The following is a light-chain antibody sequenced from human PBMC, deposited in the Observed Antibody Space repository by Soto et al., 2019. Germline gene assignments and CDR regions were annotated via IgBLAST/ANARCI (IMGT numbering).Light chain of an antibody. CDR2: GTS. CDR1: QSVRSD. CDR3: QQYNTWPPT. V-gene: IGKV3D-15*01. J-gene: IGKJ1*01. Sequence: EIVVTQSPATLSVSPGERATLSCRASQSVRSDLAWYQQKPGQAPRLLIYGTSTRATAIPARFSGSGSATEFTLTISSLQSEDFAVYYCQQYNTWPPTFGQGTKVDI.